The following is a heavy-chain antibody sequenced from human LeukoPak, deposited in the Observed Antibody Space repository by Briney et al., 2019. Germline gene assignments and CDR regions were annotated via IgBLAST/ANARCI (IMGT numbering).Heavy chain of an antibody. CDR3: VRLVAGRGQFDY. CDR1: GYIFTSHW. J-gene: IGHJ4*02. CDR2: IYPSDSDT. Sequence: GESLKISCKGSGYIFTSHWIGWVRQMPEKGLEWMGIIYPSDSDTRYSPSFQDQVTISADKSNNTAYLQWSSLKASDTAMYYCVRLVAGRGQFDYRGQGTLVTVSS. D-gene: IGHD6-19*01. V-gene: IGHV5-51*01.